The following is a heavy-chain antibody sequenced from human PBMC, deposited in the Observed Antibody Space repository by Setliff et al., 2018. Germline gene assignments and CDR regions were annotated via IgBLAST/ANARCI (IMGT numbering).Heavy chain of an antibody. V-gene: IGHV3-30*02. CDR1: GFTFSDYY. CDR2: IRFDGGNK. J-gene: IGHJ4*02. CDR3: GSWSVVAAGTD. Sequence: GSLRLSCAASGFTFSDYYMSWVRQAPGKGLEWVAFIRFDGGNKYYADSVKGRFTISRDNSKNTLYLQMNSLRAEDTAVYYCGSWSVVAAGTDWGQGTLVTVSS. D-gene: IGHD2-15*01.